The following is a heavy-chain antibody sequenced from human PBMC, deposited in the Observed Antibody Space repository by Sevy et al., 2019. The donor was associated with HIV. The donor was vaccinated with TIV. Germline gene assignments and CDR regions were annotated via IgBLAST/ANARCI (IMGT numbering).Heavy chain of an antibody. CDR2: ISGSSGGT. V-gene: IGHV3-23*01. CDR3: AKDADFYGSYFDY. CDR1: GFTFSNFA. J-gene: IGHJ4*02. D-gene: IGHD3-10*01. Sequence: GGSLRLSCVASGFTFSNFAMSRVRQAPRKGLEWVSHISGSSGGTYYGDSVKGRFTISRDNSKNTLYLQMNSLRAEDTAIYYCAKDADFYGSYFDYWGQGTLVTVSS.